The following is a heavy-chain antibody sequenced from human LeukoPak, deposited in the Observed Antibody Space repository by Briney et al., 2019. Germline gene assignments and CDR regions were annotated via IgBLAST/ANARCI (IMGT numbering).Heavy chain of an antibody. D-gene: IGHD5-12*01. CDR3: ARLPREVATSGYNYYHFMDV. CDR2: IYYSGNT. J-gene: IGHJ6*03. V-gene: IGHV4-39*01. CDR1: GGSISSSPYY. Sequence: PSETLSLTCSVSGGSISSSPYYWGWIRQPPGRGLEWIGTIYYSGNTYYNPSLKSRVTISADTSENQFSLRLSSVTAADTAVYSCARLPREVATSGYNYYHFMDVWGKGTTVTIS.